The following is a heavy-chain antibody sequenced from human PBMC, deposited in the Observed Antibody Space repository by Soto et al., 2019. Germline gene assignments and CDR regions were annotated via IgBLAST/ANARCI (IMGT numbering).Heavy chain of an antibody. Sequence: SVKVSCKASGLTFTSSAVQWLRQARGQRLEWIGWIVVGSGNTNYAQKFQERVTITRDMSTSTAYMELSSLRSEDTAVYYCAAPWSSGSSFDYWGQGTLVTAPQ. V-gene: IGHV1-58*01. CDR3: AAPWSSGSSFDY. J-gene: IGHJ4*02. CDR2: IVVGSGNT. CDR1: GLTFTSSA. D-gene: IGHD3-22*01.